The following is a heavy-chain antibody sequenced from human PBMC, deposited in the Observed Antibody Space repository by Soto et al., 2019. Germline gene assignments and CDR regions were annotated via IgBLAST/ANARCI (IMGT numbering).Heavy chain of an antibody. J-gene: IGHJ5*02. Sequence: GASVKVSCKASGYTFTSYGISWVRQAPGQGLEWMGWISAYNGNTNYAQKLQGRVTMTTDTSTSTAYMELRSLRSDDTAVYYCARDPLEFVGVPAAFGVGNWFDPWGQGTLVTVSS. CDR2: ISAYNGNT. V-gene: IGHV1-18*01. CDR1: GYTFTSYG. CDR3: ARDPLEFVGVPAAFGVGNWFDP. D-gene: IGHD2-2*01.